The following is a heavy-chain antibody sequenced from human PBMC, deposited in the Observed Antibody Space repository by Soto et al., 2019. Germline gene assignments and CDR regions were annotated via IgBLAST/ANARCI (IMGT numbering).Heavy chain of an antibody. D-gene: IGHD3-22*01. CDR3: ARYPYYYDSSGYKYFQH. J-gene: IGHJ1*01. V-gene: IGHV1-2*04. CDR1: GYTFPGYY. Sequence: ASVPVSCKASGYTFPGYYMRWVRQAPGQGLEWMGWINPNSGGTNYAQKFQGWVTMTRDTSISTAYTELSRLRSDDTAVYYCARYPYYYDSSGYKYFQHWGQGTLVTVSS. CDR2: INPNSGGT.